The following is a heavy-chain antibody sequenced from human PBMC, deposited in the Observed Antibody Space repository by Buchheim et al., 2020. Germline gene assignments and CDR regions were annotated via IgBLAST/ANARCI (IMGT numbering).Heavy chain of an antibody. J-gene: IGHJ4*02. Sequence: EVQLVQSGAEVKKPGESLKISCKGSGYSFASSWIGWVRQMPGKGLEWMAIIYPGDSSTTYSPSFQGQVTIPADKSISTAYLQWSSLKAPDSAMYYCARRDRMIRGVIPPFDYWGQGTL. D-gene: IGHD3-10*01. V-gene: IGHV5-51*01. CDR1: GYSFASSW. CDR3: ARRDRMIRGVIPPFDY. CDR2: IYPGDSST.